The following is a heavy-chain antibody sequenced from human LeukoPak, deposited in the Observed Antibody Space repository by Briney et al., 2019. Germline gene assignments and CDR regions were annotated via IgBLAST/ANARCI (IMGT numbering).Heavy chain of an antibody. CDR3: ARDHCSGGSCYPPAGWFDP. J-gene: IGHJ5*02. CDR2: IYYSGST. Sequence: SETLSLTCTVSGGSISSGGYYWSWIRQHPGKGLEWIGYIYYSGSTYYNPSLKSRVTISVDTSKNQFSLKLSSVTAADTAVYYCARDHCSGGSCYPPAGWFDPWGQGTLVTVSS. D-gene: IGHD2-15*01. CDR1: GGSISSGGYY. V-gene: IGHV4-31*03.